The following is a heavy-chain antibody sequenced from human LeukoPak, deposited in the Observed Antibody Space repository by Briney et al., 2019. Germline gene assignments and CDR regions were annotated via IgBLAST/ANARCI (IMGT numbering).Heavy chain of an antibody. CDR3: AREVSQDVYNKGWFDP. D-gene: IGHD5-24*01. CDR2: IIPIFGTA. J-gene: IGHJ5*02. CDR1: GGTFSSYA. Sequence: SVKVSCKASGGTFSSYAISWVRQAPGQGLEWMGGIIPIFGTANYAQKFQGRVTITADESTSTAYMELSSLRSEDTAVYYCAREVSQDVYNKGWFDPWGQGTLVTVSS. V-gene: IGHV1-69*13.